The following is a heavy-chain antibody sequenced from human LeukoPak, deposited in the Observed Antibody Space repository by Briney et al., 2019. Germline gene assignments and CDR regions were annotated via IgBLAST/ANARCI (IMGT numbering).Heavy chain of an antibody. CDR3: ARGRQMATIRWPYFDY. CDR2: IYYSGST. CDR1: GASVSSGSYY. J-gene: IGHJ4*02. V-gene: IGHV4-61*01. D-gene: IGHD5-24*01. Sequence: SETLSLTCNVSGASVSSGSYYWSWIRQPPGKGLEWIGYIYYSGSTNYNPSLKSRVTISVDTSKNQFSLKLSSVTAADTAVYYCARGRQMATIRWPYFDYWGQGTLVTVSS.